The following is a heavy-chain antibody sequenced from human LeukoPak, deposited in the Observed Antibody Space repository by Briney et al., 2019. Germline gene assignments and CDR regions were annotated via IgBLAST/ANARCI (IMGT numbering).Heavy chain of an antibody. CDR3: ARIDYGWFDP. CDR1: GGPISSSSYY. CDR2: IYYSGST. Sequence: PSETLSLTCTVSGGPISSSSYYWGWIRQPPGKGLEWIGSIYYSGSTYYNPSLKSRVTISVDTSKSQFSLKLSSVTAADTAVYYCARIDYGWFDPWGQGTLVTVSS. D-gene: IGHD4-17*01. J-gene: IGHJ5*02. V-gene: IGHV4-39*01.